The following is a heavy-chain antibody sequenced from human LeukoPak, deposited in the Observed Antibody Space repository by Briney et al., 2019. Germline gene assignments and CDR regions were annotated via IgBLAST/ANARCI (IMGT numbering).Heavy chain of an antibody. CDR3: ARAPSSFESSPDYYYYGMDV. CDR2: ISYDGSNK. V-gene: IGHV3-30-3*01. Sequence: QPGRSLRLSCAASGFTFSSYSMHWVRQAPGKGLEWVAVISYDGSNKYYADSVKGRFTISRDNSKNTLYLQMNSLRAEDTAVYYCARAPSSFESSPDYYYYGMDVWGQGTTVTVSS. J-gene: IGHJ6*02. D-gene: IGHD1-26*01. CDR1: GFTFSSYS.